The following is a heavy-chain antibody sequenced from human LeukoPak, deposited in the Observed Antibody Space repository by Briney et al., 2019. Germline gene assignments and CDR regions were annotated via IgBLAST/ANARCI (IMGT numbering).Heavy chain of an antibody. V-gene: IGHV3-53*04. D-gene: IGHD2-15*01. CDR3: AREGRMSRVDP. Sequence: GGSLSLSCAASGFTVSINYMSWVRHPPGKGLEWVSDIYSGGSTNYAASVKGRFAISRHNSKNKLYLQMNSLRAEDAAVYYCAREGRMSRVDPWGQGTLVTVSS. J-gene: IGHJ5*02. CDR1: GFTVSINY. CDR2: IYSGGST.